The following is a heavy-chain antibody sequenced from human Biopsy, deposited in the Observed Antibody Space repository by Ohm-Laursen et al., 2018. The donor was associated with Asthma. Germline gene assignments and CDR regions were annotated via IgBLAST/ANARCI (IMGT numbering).Heavy chain of an antibody. CDR3: AGFCSGGNCPDH. V-gene: IGHV4-59*01. CDR2: IHYSGST. CDR1: EVSIRSYY. Sequence: PGTLSLTCTVSEVSIRSYYSTWIRQPPGKGLEWIGNIHYSGSTYSNPSLKSRVTISVDTSKKQISLRLSSVIAADTAVYYCAGFCSGGNCPDHWGQGTLVTVSS. D-gene: IGHD2-15*01. J-gene: IGHJ4*02.